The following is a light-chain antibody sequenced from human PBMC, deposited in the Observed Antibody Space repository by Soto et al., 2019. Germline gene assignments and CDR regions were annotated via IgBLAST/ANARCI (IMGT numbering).Light chain of an antibody. CDR1: QSFSGW. CDR2: DGF. V-gene: IGKV1-5*01. CDR3: QKYYSYSLT. J-gene: IGKJ1*01. Sequence: DIQMTQSPSTLSASVGDRVTITCRASQSFSGWLALYQQKPGKAPKLLIFDGFSLKSGVPSRFSGSGSGTEFTLTISSLQPDDFATYYCQKYYSYSLTFGQGTKVEIK.